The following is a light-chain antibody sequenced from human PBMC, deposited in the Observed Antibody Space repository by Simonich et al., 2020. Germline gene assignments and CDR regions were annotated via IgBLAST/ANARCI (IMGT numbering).Light chain of an antibody. V-gene: IGKV1-5*03. Sequence: DIQMTQSPSTLSASVGDRVTITCRASQSISSWLAWYQKKPGKAPKLLVYKASSLESGVPSRFSGSESGTEFTLTISNRQPDDFATYYCQQYNSYSWTFGQGTKVEIK. CDR2: KAS. CDR3: QQYNSYSWT. J-gene: IGKJ1*01. CDR1: QSISSW.